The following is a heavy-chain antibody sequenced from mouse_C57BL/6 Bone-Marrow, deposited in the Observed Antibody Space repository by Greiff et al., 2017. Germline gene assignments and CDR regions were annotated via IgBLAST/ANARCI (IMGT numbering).Heavy chain of an antibody. CDR2: ISYDGSN. V-gene: IGHV3-6*01. D-gene: IGHD2-3*01. Sequence: EVKLVESGPGLVKPSQSLSLTCSVTGYSITSGYYWNWIRQFPGNKLEWMGYISYDGSNNYNPSLKNRISITRDTSKNQFFLKLNSVTTEDTATYYCARDLIYDGSSWFAYWGQGTLVTVSA. J-gene: IGHJ3*01. CDR1: GYSITSGYY. CDR3: ARDLIYDGSSWFAY.